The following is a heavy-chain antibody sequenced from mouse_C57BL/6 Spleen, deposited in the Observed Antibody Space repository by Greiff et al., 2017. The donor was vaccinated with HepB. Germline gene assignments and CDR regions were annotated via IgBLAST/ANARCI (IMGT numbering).Heavy chain of an antibody. V-gene: IGHV1-59*01. D-gene: IGHD1-1*01. J-gene: IGHJ4*01. CDR1: GYTFTSYW. CDR2: IDPSDSYT. CDR3: AKGYYYGSSYDAMDY. Sequence: QVQLQQPGAELVRPGTSVKLSCKASGYTFTSYWMHWVKQRPGQGLEWIGVIDPSDSYTNYNQKFKGKATLTVDTSSSTAYMQLSSLTSEDSAVYYCAKGYYYGSSYDAMDYWGQGTSVTVSS.